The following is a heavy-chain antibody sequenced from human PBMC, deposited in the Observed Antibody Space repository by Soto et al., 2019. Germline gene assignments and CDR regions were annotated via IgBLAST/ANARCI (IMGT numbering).Heavy chain of an antibody. J-gene: IGHJ5*02. CDR2: ISGSGGST. CDR1: GFTFSSYA. D-gene: IGHD4-17*01. CDR3: AKKARRTTVLTNWFYP. Sequence: GGSLRLSCAASGFTFSSYAMSWVRQAPGKGLEWVSAISGSGGSTYYADSVKGRFTISRDNSKNTLYLQMNSLRAEDTAVYYCAKKARRTTVLTNWFYPWGQGTLATVSS. V-gene: IGHV3-23*01.